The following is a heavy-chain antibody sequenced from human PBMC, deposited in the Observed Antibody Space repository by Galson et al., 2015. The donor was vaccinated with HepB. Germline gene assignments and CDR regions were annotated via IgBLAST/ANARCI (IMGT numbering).Heavy chain of an antibody. J-gene: IGHJ4*02. CDR1: GGSISSHY. V-gene: IGHV4-59*11. CDR3: ARVVDFRAGWADY. D-gene: IGHD2-2*01. Sequence: ATLSLTCTVSGGSISSHYWSWIRQPPGKGLEWIGYIYYRGDTDYNPSLKSRVTISIDTSKKQFSLKLTSVTAADTAMYFCARVVDFRAGWADYWGQGTLVTVSS. CDR2: IYYRGDT.